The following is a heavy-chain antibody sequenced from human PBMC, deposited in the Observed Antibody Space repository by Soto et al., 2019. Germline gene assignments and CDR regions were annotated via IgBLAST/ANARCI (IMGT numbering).Heavy chain of an antibody. CDR2: ISGSGGRT. J-gene: IGHJ4*02. D-gene: IGHD6-19*01. Sequence: ESGGGLVQPGGSLRLSCAASGFTFDSYVMSWVRQAPGKGLAWVSAISGSGGRTYYADSVKGRFTISRDNTKNTLYLQMKSLRAEDPALYYCAKARTYSRGWYYVAYWGQGTLVTVSS. CDR3: AKARTYSRGWYYVAY. CDR1: GFTFDSYV. V-gene: IGHV3-23*01.